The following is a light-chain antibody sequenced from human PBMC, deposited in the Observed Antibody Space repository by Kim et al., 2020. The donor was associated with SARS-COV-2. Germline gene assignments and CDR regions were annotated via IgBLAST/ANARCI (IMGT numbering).Light chain of an antibody. V-gene: IGLV1-47*01. CDR1: SSNIGSNY. CDR2: RNN. J-gene: IGLJ3*02. CDR3: AAWDDSLSGWV. Sequence: QSVLTQPPSASGTPGQRVAISCSGSSSNIGSNYVYWYQQLPGTAPKLLIYRNNQRPSGVPDRFSGSTSGTSASLAISGLRSEDEADYYCAAWDDSLSGWVFGGGTKLTVL.